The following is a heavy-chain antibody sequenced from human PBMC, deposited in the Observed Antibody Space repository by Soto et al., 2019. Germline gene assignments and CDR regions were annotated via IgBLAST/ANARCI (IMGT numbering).Heavy chain of an antibody. J-gene: IGHJ6*02. CDR3: ARGNRYCSSTSCYSAYYYYYYGMDV. Sequence: ETLSLTCAVYGGSFSGYYWSWIRQPPGKGLEWIGEINHSGSTNYNPSLKSRVTISVDTSKNQFSLKLSSVTAADTAVYYCARGNRYCSSTSCYSAYYYYYYGMDVWGQGTTVTVSS. D-gene: IGHD2-2*02. V-gene: IGHV4-34*01. CDR1: GGSFSGYY. CDR2: INHSGST.